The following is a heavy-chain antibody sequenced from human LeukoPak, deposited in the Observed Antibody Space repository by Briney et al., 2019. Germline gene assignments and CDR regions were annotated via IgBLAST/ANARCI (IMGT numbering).Heavy chain of an antibody. J-gene: IGHJ4*02. CDR1: GFTFSTYW. Sequence: GGSLRLSCAASGFTFSTYWMHWFRQAPGKGLVWVSRINTDGSSTDYADSVKGRFTISSDNAKNTLYLQMNSLRAADTAVYYCASRACSSTSCYYYWGQGTLVTVSS. V-gene: IGHV3-74*01. CDR3: ASRACSSTSCYYY. D-gene: IGHD2-2*01. CDR2: INTDGSST.